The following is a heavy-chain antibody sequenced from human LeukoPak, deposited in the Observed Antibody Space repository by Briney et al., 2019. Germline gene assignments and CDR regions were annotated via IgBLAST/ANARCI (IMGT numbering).Heavy chain of an antibody. CDR3: ARHRYCSGL. V-gene: IGHV3-33*01. CDR2: IWYDGSNK. Sequence: GGSLRLSCAASGFTFSNYGMHWVRQAPGKGLEWVAAIWYDGSNKYYGDSVKGRFTISRDNSKNTLYLQMNSLRAEDTAVYYCARHRYCSGLWGQGTLVTVSS. J-gene: IGHJ4*02. D-gene: IGHD2-15*01. CDR1: GFTFSNYG.